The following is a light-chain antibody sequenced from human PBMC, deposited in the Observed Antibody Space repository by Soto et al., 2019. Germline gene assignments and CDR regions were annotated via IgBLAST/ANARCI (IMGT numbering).Light chain of an antibody. CDR2: GAS. J-gene: IGKJ1*01. CDR3: QQAYTFPRT. CDR1: QDISHY. V-gene: IGKV1D-12*01. Sequence: DIQVTQSPSSVSASVGDRVTITCRASQDISHYLARYQQKPGKAPKLLIYGASSLQSGVPSRFSGSGSGTDFTLTISSLQPEDFATFYCQQAYTFPRTFGQGTKVEIQ.